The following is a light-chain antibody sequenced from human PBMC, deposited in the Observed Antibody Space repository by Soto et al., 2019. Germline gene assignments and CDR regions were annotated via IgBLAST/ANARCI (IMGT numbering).Light chain of an antibody. Sequence: EKVMTQSPATLSVSPGERATLSCRASESVNNNLAWYQQKPGQAPRLLIYFASTRATGIPARFSGSGSGTEFTLTISSLQSEDFAVYYCQQYNKWPLTFGGGTKVETK. CDR3: QQYNKWPLT. J-gene: IGKJ4*01. CDR2: FAS. V-gene: IGKV3-15*01. CDR1: ESVNNN.